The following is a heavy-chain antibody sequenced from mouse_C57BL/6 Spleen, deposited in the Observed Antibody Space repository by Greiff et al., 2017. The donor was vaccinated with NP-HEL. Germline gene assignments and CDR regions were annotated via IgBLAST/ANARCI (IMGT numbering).Heavy chain of an antibody. CDR1: GYAFSSSW. J-gene: IGHJ1*03. CDR3: ARSLTTVVATDFDV. CDR2: IYPGDGDT. D-gene: IGHD1-1*01. Sequence: QVQLKESGPELVKPGASVKISCKASGYAFSSSWMNWVKQRPGKGLEWIGRIYPGDGDTNYNGKFKGKATLTADKSSSTAYMQLSSLTSEDSAVYFCARSLTTVVATDFDVWGTGTTVTVSS. V-gene: IGHV1-82*01.